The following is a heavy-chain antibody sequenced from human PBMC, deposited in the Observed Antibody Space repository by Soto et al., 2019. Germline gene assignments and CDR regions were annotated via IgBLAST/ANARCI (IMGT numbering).Heavy chain of an antibody. CDR1: GGSISSSNW. CDR3: ARERAFGESSPGYYYYGMDV. D-gene: IGHD3-10*01. V-gene: IGHV4-4*02. CDR2: IYHSGST. J-gene: IGHJ6*02. Sequence: QVQLQESGPGLVKPSGTLSLTCAVSGGSISSSNWWSWVRQTPGKGLVWIGEIYHSGSTNYNPSLKSRVTISVDKSKNQFSLKLSSVSAADTAVYYCARERAFGESSPGYYYYGMDVWGQGTTVTVSS.